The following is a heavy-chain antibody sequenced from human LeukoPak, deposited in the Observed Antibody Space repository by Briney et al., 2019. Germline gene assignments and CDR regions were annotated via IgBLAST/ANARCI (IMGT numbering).Heavy chain of an antibody. V-gene: IGHV4-34*01. CDR1: GGSFSGYY. J-gene: IGHJ5*02. Sequence: SETLSLTCAVYGGSFSGYYWSWIRQPPGKGLEWIGEINHSGSTNYNPSLKRRVTISVDTSKNQFSLKLSSVTAADTAVYYCARGRRSLVVVPAAAGFGPWGQGTLVTVSS. CDR3: ARGRRSLVVVPAAAGFGP. CDR2: INHSGST. D-gene: IGHD2-2*01.